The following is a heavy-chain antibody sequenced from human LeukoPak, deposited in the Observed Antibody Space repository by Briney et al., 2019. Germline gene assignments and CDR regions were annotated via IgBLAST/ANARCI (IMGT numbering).Heavy chain of an antibody. V-gene: IGHV4-30-4*08. CDR3: ARRRERGGTYFNY. D-gene: IGHD1-26*01. Sequence: SETLSLTCTVSGGSISSGDYYWSWIRQPPGKGLEWIGYIYYSGSTYYNPSLKSRVTISVDTSKNQFSLKLSSVTAADTAVYYCARRRERGGTYFNYWGQGTLVTVSP. J-gene: IGHJ4*02. CDR1: GGSISSGDYY. CDR2: IYYSGST.